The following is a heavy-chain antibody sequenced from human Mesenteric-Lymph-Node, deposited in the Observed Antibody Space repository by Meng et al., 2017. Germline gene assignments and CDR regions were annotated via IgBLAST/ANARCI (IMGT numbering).Heavy chain of an antibody. J-gene: IGHJ5*01. V-gene: IGHV3-30*04. CDR3: ARYHGSFASLGSWFAP. Sequence: GESLKISCTASGFTFSCCATHWVRQAPGKGLEWVAVISYDGSNKYYADSVKGRFTISRDNSKNTLYLQMNSLRAEDTAVYYCARYHGSFASLGSWFAPWGQGTLVTVSS. CDR2: ISYDGSNK. D-gene: IGHD1-26*01. CDR1: GFTFSCCA.